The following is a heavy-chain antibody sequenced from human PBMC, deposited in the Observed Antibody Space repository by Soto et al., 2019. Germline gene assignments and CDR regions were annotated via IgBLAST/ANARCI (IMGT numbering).Heavy chain of an antibody. Sequence: QVQLQESGPGLVKPSGTLSLTCAVSGGSISSSNWWRWVRQPPGKGLEWIGEIYHSGSTNCNPYLKSRVSISVDKSKNQFSLKLSSVTAADTAVYYCARGCIPGEQYYYGMDVWGQGTTVTVSS. CDR1: GGSISSSNW. CDR2: IYHSGST. V-gene: IGHV4-4*02. CDR3: ARGCIPGEQYYYGMDV. J-gene: IGHJ6*02. D-gene: IGHD3-10*01.